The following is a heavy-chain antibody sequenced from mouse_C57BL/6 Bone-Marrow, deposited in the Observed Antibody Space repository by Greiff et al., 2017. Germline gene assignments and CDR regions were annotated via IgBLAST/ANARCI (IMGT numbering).Heavy chain of an antibody. V-gene: IGHV1-69*01. D-gene: IGHD2-2*01. CDR1: GYTFTSYW. J-gene: IGHJ3*01. Sequence: VQLQQPGAELVMPGASVKLSCKASGYTFTSYWMHWVKQRPGQGLEWIGEIDPSDSYTNYNQKFKGKSTLTVDKSSSTAYMQLSSLTSEDTAVYYCTSLLCLSYWGQGTLVTVSA. CDR3: TSLLCLSY. CDR2: IDPSDSYT.